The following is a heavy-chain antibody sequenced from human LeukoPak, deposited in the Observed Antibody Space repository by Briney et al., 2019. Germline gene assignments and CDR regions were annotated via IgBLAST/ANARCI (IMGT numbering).Heavy chain of an antibody. J-gene: IGHJ5*02. CDR3: ARDGLRGNNWFDP. CDR2: IWYDGSNK. V-gene: IGHV3-33*01. CDR1: GFTFGSYG. Sequence: GGSLRLSCAASGFTFGSYGMHWVRQALGKGLEWVAVIWYDGSNKYYADSVKGRFTISRDNSKNTLDLQMNSLRAADTAVYYCARDGLRGNNWFDPWAREPWSPSPQ. D-gene: IGHD5-24*01.